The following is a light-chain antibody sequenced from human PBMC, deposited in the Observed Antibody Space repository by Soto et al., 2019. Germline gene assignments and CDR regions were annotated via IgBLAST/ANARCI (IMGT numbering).Light chain of an antibody. CDR3: QAWDSSTVV. Sequence: SYELTQPPSVSVSPGQTAIITCCGDKLGDKYACWYQQKPGPSPVLVIYQDSKRPSGIPERFSGSNSGNTATLTISGTQAMDEADYYCQAWDSSTVVFGGGTQLTVL. V-gene: IGLV3-1*01. CDR2: QDS. CDR1: KLGDKY. J-gene: IGLJ2*01.